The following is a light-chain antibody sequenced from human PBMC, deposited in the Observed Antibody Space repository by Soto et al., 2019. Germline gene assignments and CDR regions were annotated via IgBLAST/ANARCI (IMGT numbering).Light chain of an antibody. J-gene: IGLJ1*01. V-gene: IGLV2-14*01. CDR3: ISYTSSSTLYV. CDR2: DVS. Sequence: QSVLTQPASVSGSPGQSITISCTGTSSDVGGYNYVSWYQQHPGKAPKLMIYDVSNRPSGVSNRFSGSKSGNTASLTISGHQAEDEADYYCISYTSSSTLYVFGTGTKLTVL. CDR1: SSDVGGYNY.